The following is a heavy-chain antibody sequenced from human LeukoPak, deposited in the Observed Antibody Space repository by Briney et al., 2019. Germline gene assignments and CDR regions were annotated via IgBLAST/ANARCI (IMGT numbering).Heavy chain of an antibody. Sequence: GGSLRLSCAASGFTFSSYGMHWVRQAPGKGLEWVAFIRYGGSNKYYADSVKGRFTISRDNSKDTLYLQMNSLRAEDTAVYYCAKDADSSGYLFREGIDYWGQGTLVTVSS. D-gene: IGHD3-22*01. V-gene: IGHV3-30*02. J-gene: IGHJ4*02. CDR1: GFTFSSYG. CDR2: IRYGGSNK. CDR3: AKDADSSGYLFREGIDY.